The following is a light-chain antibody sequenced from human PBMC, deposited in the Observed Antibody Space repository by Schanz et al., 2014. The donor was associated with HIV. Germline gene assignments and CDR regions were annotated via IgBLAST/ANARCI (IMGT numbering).Light chain of an antibody. Sequence: EIVLTQFPATLSLSPGERATLSCGASQSVSSSYLAWYQHNPALAPRPLIYDASSRATGIPDRFSGSGSGTDFTLTISRLEPEDFAVYYCQLRSNWPPELTFGGGTRVEIK. CDR3: QLRSNWPPELT. V-gene: IGKV3D-20*02. CDR2: DAS. CDR1: QSVSSSY. J-gene: IGKJ4*01.